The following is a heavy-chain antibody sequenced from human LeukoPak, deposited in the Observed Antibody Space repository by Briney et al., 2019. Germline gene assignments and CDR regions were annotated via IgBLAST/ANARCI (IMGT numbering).Heavy chain of an antibody. Sequence: SVKVSCKAYGDTFSSSAIRWVRQAPGQGLEWMGKIILPLDITNYAQQFQGGVTITTDKSTDTVFLELSSLRSQDTAVYYCARSSVTGHFHFWGQGTLVTVSS. CDR3: ARSSVTGHFHF. CDR1: GDTFSSSA. D-gene: IGHD6-19*01. V-gene: IGHV1-69*04. CDR2: IILPLDIT. J-gene: IGHJ4*02.